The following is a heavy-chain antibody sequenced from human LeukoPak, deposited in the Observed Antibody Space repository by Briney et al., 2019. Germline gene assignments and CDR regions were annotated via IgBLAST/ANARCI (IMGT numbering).Heavy chain of an antibody. V-gene: IGHV3-30*18. D-gene: IGHD5-18*01. Sequence: GGSLRLSCAASGFTFSSYGMHWVRQAPGKGLEWVAVISYDGSNKYYADSVKGRFTLSRENYKNTLYLQMNGLRAEDTAVYYCAEDLRAYSYGPSTDYWGQGTLVNVSS. CDR2: ISYDGSNK. CDR1: GFTFSSYG. J-gene: IGHJ4*02. CDR3: AEDLRAYSYGPSTDY.